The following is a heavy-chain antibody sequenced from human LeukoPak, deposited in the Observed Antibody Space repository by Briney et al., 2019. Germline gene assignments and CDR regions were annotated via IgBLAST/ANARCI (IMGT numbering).Heavy chain of an antibody. V-gene: IGHV3-23*01. CDR2: ISGSGGIT. Sequence: PGGSLRLSCAASGFTFSSYAMSWVRQAPGKGLEGVSGISGSGGITNYADSVKGRFTISRDNSKNTLYLQMNSLRAEDTAVYYCAKAHYGGKGYFDYWGQGTLVTVSS. CDR1: GFTFSSYA. CDR3: AKAHYGGKGYFDY. J-gene: IGHJ4*02. D-gene: IGHD4-23*01.